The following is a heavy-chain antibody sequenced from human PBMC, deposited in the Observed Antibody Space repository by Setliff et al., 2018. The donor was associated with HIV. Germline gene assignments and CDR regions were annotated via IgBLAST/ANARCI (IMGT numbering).Heavy chain of an antibody. CDR3: ARHKTNYDFYAFDV. D-gene: IGHD3-3*01. V-gene: IGHV4-39*01. Sequence: SETLSLTCSVSGGSVIKDNFYWGWIRQAPAKGLEWIGTLYDTGRTYYNPPLKSRVSIFVDTTKNEFSLNLRSVTAADTAVYFCARHKTNYDFYAFDVWGQGTMVTVSS. CDR1: GGSVIKDNFY. CDR2: LYDTGRT. J-gene: IGHJ3*01.